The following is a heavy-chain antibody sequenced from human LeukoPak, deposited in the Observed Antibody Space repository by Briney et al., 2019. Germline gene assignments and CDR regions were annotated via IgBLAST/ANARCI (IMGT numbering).Heavy chain of an antibody. V-gene: IGHV1-24*01. CDR1: GYTLTELS. D-gene: IGHD3-10*01. J-gene: IGHJ5*02. CDR3: ATDYTARGSGSRGPPRWFDP. Sequence: ASVKVSCKVSGYTLTELSMHWVRQAPGKGLEWMGGFDPEDGETIYAQKFQGRVTMTEDTSTDTAYMELSGLRSEDTAVYYCATDYTARGSGSRGPPRWFDPWGQGTLVTVSS. CDR2: FDPEDGET.